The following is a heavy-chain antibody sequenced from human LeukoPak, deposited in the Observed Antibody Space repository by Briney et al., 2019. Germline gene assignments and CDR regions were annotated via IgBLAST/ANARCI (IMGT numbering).Heavy chain of an antibody. CDR2: INPSGGST. J-gene: IGHJ6*02. CDR1: GYTFTSYY. CDR3: ARPLLYYYDSYGMDV. Sequence: ASVKVSCKASGYTFTSYYMHWVRQAPGQGLEWMGIINPSGGSTSYAQKFQGRVTMTRDTSTSTVYMELSSLRSEDTAVYYCARPLLYYYDSYGMDVWGQGTTVTVSS. V-gene: IGHV1-46*01.